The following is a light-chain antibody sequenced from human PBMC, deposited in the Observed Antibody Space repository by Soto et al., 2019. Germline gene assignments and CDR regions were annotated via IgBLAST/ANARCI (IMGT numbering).Light chain of an antibody. CDR2: AAS. V-gene: IGKV1-27*01. CDR3: QKYNSAPWT. CDR1: QGISNF. Sequence: DIQMTQSPSSLSASVGDRVTITCRASQGISNFLAWHQQKPWKVPKLLIYAASTLQSGVPYRFSGSGSGTDFTLTITSLQPEDVATYYCQKYNSAPWTFGQGTRVEIK. J-gene: IGKJ1*01.